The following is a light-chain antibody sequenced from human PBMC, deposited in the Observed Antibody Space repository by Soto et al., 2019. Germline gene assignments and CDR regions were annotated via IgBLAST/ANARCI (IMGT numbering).Light chain of an antibody. Sequence: QSALTQPASVSGSPGQSITISCTGTSSDVGNYIFVSWYRQHPGKAPKLMIYDFNTRPSGVSNRFSGSKSGNTASLTISGLQAEYEADYYCVSYTTSASYVFVTGTKLPVL. J-gene: IGLJ1*01. CDR2: DFN. CDR3: VSYTTSASYV. V-gene: IGLV2-14*01. CDR1: SSDVGNYIF.